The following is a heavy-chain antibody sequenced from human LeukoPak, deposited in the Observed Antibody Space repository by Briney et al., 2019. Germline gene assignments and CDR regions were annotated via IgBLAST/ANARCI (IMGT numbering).Heavy chain of an antibody. CDR2: ISSGGTSI. J-gene: IGHJ6*03. Sequence: GGSLTLSCAASGFIFSSYEMNWVRQAPGKGLEWVSYISSGGTSIYYADSVKGRFTISRDDAKNSLYLQMNSLRVEDTAVYYCARGRNWGPSWYMDVWGKGTTVTVSS. D-gene: IGHD3-16*01. CDR1: GFIFSSYE. CDR3: ARGRNWGPSWYMDV. V-gene: IGHV3-48*03.